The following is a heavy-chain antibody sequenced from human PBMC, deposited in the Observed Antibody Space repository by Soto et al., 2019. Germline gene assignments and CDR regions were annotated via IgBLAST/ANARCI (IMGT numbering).Heavy chain of an antibody. CDR1: GYTFTNYY. D-gene: IGHD3-22*01. Sequence: GPSVKVSCKAAGYTFTNYYIHWVRQAPGQGLEWMGIINPSGGSTSYAQRFRGRVTMTRDTSTSTVYMDLSGLRSEDTAVYYCAREDLISMRDYYFTYWGQGSMVTVSS. CDR3: AREDLISMRDYYFTY. CDR2: INPSGGST. J-gene: IGHJ4*02. V-gene: IGHV1-46*01.